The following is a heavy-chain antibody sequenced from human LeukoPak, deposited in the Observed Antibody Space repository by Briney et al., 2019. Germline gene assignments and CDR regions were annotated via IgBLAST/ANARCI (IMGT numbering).Heavy chain of an antibody. J-gene: IGHJ6*02. CDR2: IYSGGST. CDR1: GFTVSSNY. D-gene: IGHD6-13*01. Sequence: GGSLRLSCAASGFTVSSNYMSWVRQAPGKGLEWVSVIYSGGSTYYADSVKGRFTISRDNSKNTLYLQMNSLRAEDTAVYYCARAASAALYGMDVWGQGTTVTVSS. V-gene: IGHV3-66*01. CDR3: ARAASAALYGMDV.